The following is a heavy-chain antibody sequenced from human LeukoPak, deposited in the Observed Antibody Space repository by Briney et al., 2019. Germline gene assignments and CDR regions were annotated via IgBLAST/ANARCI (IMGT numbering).Heavy chain of an antibody. J-gene: IGHJ5*02. CDR3: ARRWGSADT. CDR2: IYTSGST. D-gene: IGHD2-8*02. CDR1: GGSISSSSYY. V-gene: IGHV4-39*07. Sequence: SETLSLTCTVSGGSISSSSYYWGWIRQPPGKGLEWIGRIYTSGSTNYNPSLKSRVTISVDTSRNQFSLTLTSVTAADTAVYYCARRWGSADTWGQGTLVTVSS.